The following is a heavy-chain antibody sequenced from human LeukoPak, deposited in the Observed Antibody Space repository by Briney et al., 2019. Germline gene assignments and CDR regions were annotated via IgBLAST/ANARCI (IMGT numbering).Heavy chain of an antibody. CDR1: GGSISSYY. J-gene: IGHJ4*02. CDR3: ARSREIPAAKFFDY. CDR2: IYYSGST. V-gene: IGHV4-59*12. Sequence: SETLSLTCTVSGGSISSYYWSWIRQPPGKGLEWIGYIYYSGSTNYNPSLKSRVTISVDTSKNQFSLKLSSVTAADTAVYYCARSREIPAAKFFDYWGQGTLVTVSS. D-gene: IGHD2-2*01.